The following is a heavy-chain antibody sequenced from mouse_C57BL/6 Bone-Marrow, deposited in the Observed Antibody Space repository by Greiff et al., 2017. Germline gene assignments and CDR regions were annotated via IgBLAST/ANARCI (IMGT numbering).Heavy chain of an antibody. J-gene: IGHJ4*01. Sequence: QVQLQQSGAELARPGASVKMSCKASGYTFTSYTMHWVQQRPGQGLEWIGYINPSSGYTKYNQKFKDKATLTADKSSSTAYMQLSSLTSEDSAVYYCGRGDGGDEGGMGYWGQGTSVTVSS. CDR2: INPSSGYT. V-gene: IGHV1-4*01. D-gene: IGHD2-3*01. CDR3: GRGDGGDEGGMGY. CDR1: GYTFTSYT.